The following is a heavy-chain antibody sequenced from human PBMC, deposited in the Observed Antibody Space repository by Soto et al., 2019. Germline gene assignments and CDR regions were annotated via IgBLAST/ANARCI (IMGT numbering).Heavy chain of an antibody. CDR2: ISGSGGST. D-gene: IGHD1-1*01. Sequence: GGSLRLSCAASGFTFSSYAMSWVRQAPGKGLEWVSAISGSGGSTYYADSVKGRFTISRDNSKNTLYLQMNSLRAEDTAVYYCAKDGSVAYYYYMDVWGKGTTVTVS. CDR3: AKDGSVAYYYYMDV. V-gene: IGHV3-23*01. J-gene: IGHJ6*03. CDR1: GFTFSSYA.